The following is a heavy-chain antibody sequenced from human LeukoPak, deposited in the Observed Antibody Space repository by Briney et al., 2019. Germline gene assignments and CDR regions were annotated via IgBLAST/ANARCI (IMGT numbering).Heavy chain of an antibody. CDR2: ISGSGGST. V-gene: IGHV3-23*01. J-gene: IGHJ6*03. D-gene: IGHD1-1*01. CDR1: GFTFSSCA. CDR3: AKDGYDYYYYYMDV. Sequence: PGGSLRLSCAASGFTFSSCAMSWVRQAPGTGLECVSAISGSGGSTYYADSVKGRFTISRDNSKNKLCLQMNSLRAEDTAVYYCAKDGYDYYYYYMDVWGKGTTVTVSS.